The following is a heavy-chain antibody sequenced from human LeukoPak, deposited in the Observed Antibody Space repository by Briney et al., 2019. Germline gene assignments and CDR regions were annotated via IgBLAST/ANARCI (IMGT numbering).Heavy chain of an antibody. CDR3: AKAVAGTIDP. V-gene: IGHV1-69*13. Sequence: SVKVSCKASGGTFSSYAISWVRQAPGQGLEWMGGIIPIFGTANYAQKFQGRVTITADESTSTAYMELSSLRSDDTAVYYCAKAVAGTIDPWGQGTLVTVSS. J-gene: IGHJ5*02. CDR2: IIPIFGTA. CDR1: GGTFSSYA. D-gene: IGHD6-19*01.